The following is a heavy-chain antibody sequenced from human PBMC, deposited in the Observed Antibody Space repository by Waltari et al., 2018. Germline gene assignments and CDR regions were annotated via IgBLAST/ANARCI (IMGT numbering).Heavy chain of an antibody. D-gene: IGHD3-10*01. CDR2: MNPNSGNT. V-gene: IGHV1-8*01. CDR1: GYTFTRDD. J-gene: IGHJ5*02. Sequence: QVQLVQSGAEVKKPGASGKVSCKASGYTFTRDDINWVRQATGQGLEWMGWMNPNSGNTGYAQKFQGRVTMTRNTSISTAYMELSSLRSEDTAVYYCAREFVGKFCNWFDPWGQGTLVTVSS. CDR3: AREFVGKFCNWFDP.